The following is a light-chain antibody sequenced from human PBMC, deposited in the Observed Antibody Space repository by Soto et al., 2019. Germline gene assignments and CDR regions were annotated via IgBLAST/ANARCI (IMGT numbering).Light chain of an antibody. Sequence: QSALTLPASVSGSPGQSITISCTGTSSDVGIYNYVSWYQQHPGKAPKLMIYQVTNRPSGVSNRFSGSKSGNTASLTISGLPAEDEADYYCILYTGSTNYVLGPWTKVTVL. CDR3: ILYTGSTNYV. V-gene: IGLV2-14*01. J-gene: IGLJ1*01. CDR2: QVT. CDR1: SSDVGIYNY.